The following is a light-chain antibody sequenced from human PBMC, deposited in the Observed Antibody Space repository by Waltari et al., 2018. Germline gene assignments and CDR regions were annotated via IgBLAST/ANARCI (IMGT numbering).Light chain of an antibody. CDR3: QQRSNWPLT. V-gene: IGKV3-11*01. CDR1: QSVSSY. Sequence: EIVLTQSPATLSLSPGEGATLSCRASQSVSSYLAWYQQKPGQAPRPLIYDASNRATGIPARFSGSGSGTDFTLTISSLEPEDFAVYYCQQRSNWPLTFGQGTRLEIK. J-gene: IGKJ5*01. CDR2: DAS.